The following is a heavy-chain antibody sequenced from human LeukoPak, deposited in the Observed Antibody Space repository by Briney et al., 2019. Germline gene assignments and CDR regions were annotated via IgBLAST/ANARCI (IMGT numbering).Heavy chain of an antibody. CDR1: EYSFTSYW. D-gene: IGHD3-22*01. CDR2: IYPGDSDT. CDR3: ARHKEYYYDSSGYGFDY. V-gene: IGHV5-51*01. Sequence: GESLKISCKGSEYSFTSYWIGWVRQMPGKGLEWMGIIYPGDSDTRYSPSFQGQVTISADKSISTAYLQWSSLKASDTAMYYCARHKEYYYDSSGYGFDYWGQGTLVTVSS. J-gene: IGHJ4*02.